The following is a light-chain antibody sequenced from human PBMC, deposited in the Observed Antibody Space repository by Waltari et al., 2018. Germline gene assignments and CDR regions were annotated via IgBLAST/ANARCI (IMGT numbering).Light chain of an antibody. CDR1: SSNLGSNT. CDR3: CSYARYSTPSWI. J-gene: IGLJ2*01. Sequence: QSVLTQPPSASGTPGQRVTISCSGSSSNLGSNTRNRYQQPPGTAPKLLIYSNNQRPSGVPDRFSGSKSGTSASLAISGLQSEDEADYYCCSYARYSTPSWIFGGGTKLTVL. CDR2: SNN. V-gene: IGLV1-44*01.